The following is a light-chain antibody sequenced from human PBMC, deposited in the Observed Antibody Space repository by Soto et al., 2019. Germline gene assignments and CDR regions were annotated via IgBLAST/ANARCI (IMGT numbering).Light chain of an antibody. Sequence: DIQMTQSPSSLSASVGDRVTITCRASQGISSYLAWYQQKPGKAPKLLIYTASTLQSGVPSRFSGSGPGTEFTLTISSLQPEDFATYYCQQFNSYPRTFGQGTKVVIK. CDR3: QQFNSYPRT. CDR1: QGISSY. CDR2: TAS. J-gene: IGKJ1*01. V-gene: IGKV1-9*01.